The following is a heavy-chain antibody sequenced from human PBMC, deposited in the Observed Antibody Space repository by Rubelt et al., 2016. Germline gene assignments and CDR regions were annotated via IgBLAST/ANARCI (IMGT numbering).Heavy chain of an antibody. Sequence: GRSLRLSCAASGFTFSSYSMNWVRQAPGKGLEWVSYISSSSSTIYYADSVKGRFTISRDNAKNSLYLQMNSLRAEDTAVYYCARDGYSSGWYIEAFDIWGQGTMVTVSS. CDR3: ARDGYSSGWYIEAFDI. J-gene: IGHJ3*02. CDR2: ISSSSSTI. V-gene: IGHV3-48*04. CDR1: GFTFSSYS. D-gene: IGHD6-19*01.